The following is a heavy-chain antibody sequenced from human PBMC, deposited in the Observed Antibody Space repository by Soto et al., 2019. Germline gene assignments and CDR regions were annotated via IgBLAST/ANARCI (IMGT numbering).Heavy chain of an antibody. CDR2: ISSGGSTI. V-gene: IGHV3-48*03. J-gene: IGHJ4*02. Sequence: EVQLVESGGGLAQPGGSLILSCVASGFAFCDYEMNWVRQAPGKGLEWVAYISSGGSTIHYADSVRGRFTVSRDNARNSLYLQMNTLSVEDTALYYCARDRAAGGYWGQGTLVTVSS. D-gene: IGHD6-13*01. CDR3: ARDRAAGGY. CDR1: GFAFCDYE.